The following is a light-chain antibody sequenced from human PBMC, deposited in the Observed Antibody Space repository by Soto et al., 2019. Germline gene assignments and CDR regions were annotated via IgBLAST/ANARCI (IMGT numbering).Light chain of an antibody. Sequence: QSALTQPASVSGSPGQSITISCTGTSSDVGSYNLVSWYQQHPGKAPKLMIYEGSKRPSGVSNRFSGSKSGNTASLTISGLQAEDEADYYCCSYAGRSTLYVFGTGTKLTV. J-gene: IGLJ1*01. CDR2: EGS. CDR1: SSDVGSYNL. CDR3: CSYAGRSTLYV. V-gene: IGLV2-23*01.